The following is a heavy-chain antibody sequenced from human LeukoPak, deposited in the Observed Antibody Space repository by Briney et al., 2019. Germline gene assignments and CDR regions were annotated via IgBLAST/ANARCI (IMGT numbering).Heavy chain of an antibody. D-gene: IGHD3-22*01. Sequence: GGSLRLSCAASGFTFSSYSMNWVRQAPGKGLEWVSSNSSSSSYIYYADSVKGRFTISRDNAKNSLYLQMNSLRAEDTAVYYCAREDLTSYYYDSSGSLDYWGQGTLVTVSS. CDR2: NSSSSSYI. V-gene: IGHV3-21*01. CDR3: AREDLTSYYYDSSGSLDY. CDR1: GFTFSSYS. J-gene: IGHJ4*02.